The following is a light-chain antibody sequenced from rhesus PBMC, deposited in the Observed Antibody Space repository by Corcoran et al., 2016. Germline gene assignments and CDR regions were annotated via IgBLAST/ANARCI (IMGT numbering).Light chain of an antibody. J-gene: IGKJ2*01. Sequence: QVILTQSPATLSLSLGERVTLSCRASQSVSPYLAWYQQKPGQAPRLLIYGASTRATGISERFSGSGYGTDFTLTITSLEPEDVGVYHCYQHSSGYSFGQGTKVEIK. CDR1: QSVSPY. V-gene: IGKV3-10*01. CDR3: YQHSSGYS. CDR2: GAS.